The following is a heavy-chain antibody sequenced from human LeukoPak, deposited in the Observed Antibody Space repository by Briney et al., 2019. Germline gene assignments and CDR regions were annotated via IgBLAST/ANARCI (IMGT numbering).Heavy chain of an antibody. V-gene: IGHV1-18*01. CDR1: GYTFTSYG. CDR3: ARDDFWSGYYYFDY. J-gene: IGHJ4*02. D-gene: IGHD3-3*01. CDR2: ISAYNGNT. Sequence: ASVKVSCKASGYTFTSYGISWVRQAPGQGLEWMGWISAYNGNTNYAQKLQGRVTMTTDPSTSTAYMELRSLRSDDTAVYYCARDDFWSGYYYFDYWGQGTLVTVSS.